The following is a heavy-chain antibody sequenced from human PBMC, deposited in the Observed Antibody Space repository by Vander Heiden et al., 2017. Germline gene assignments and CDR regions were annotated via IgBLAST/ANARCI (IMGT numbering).Heavy chain of an antibody. V-gene: IGHV3-15*07. D-gene: IGHD1-26*01. CDR2: IKSKTDGGTT. CDR3: TVSLSQGAFDL. CDR1: GFTFSNAW. J-gene: IGHJ2*01. Sequence: ASGFTFSNAWMNWVRQAPGKGLEWVGRIKSKTDGGTTDYAAPVKGRFTISSDDSKNTLYLQMNSLKTEDTAVYYCTVSLSQGAFDLWGRGTLVTVSS.